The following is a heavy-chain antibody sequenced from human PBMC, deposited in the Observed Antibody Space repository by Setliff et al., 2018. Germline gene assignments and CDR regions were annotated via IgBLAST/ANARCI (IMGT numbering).Heavy chain of an antibody. Sequence: GASVKVSCKASGYTFTSYGISWVRQAPGQGLEWMGWISGYNGNTNYAQKFQGRVTMTTDTSTSTAYMELRSLRSDDTAVYYCARDTPTGDDAFDIWGQGTMVTVSS. CDR3: ARDTPTGDDAFDI. J-gene: IGHJ3*02. CDR1: GYTFTSYG. V-gene: IGHV1-18*01. D-gene: IGHD7-27*01. CDR2: ISGYNGNT.